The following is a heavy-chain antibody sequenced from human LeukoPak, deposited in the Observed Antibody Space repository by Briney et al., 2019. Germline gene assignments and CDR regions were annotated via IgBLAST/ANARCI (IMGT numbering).Heavy chain of an antibody. Sequence: GGSLRLSCAASGFTFSDYYMSWIRQAPGKGLEWVSYISSSGSTIYYADSVKGRFTISRDNSKNTLYLQMNSLRAKDTAVYYCAKADRYYYDSSGRFDYWGQGTLVTVSS. CDR3: AKADRYYYDSSGRFDY. D-gene: IGHD3-22*01. CDR2: ISSSGSTI. J-gene: IGHJ4*02. V-gene: IGHV3-11*01. CDR1: GFTFSDYY.